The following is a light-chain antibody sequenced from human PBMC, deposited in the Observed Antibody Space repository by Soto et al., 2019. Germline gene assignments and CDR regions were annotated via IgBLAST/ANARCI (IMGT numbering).Light chain of an antibody. Sequence: EIVLTQSPGTLSLSPGEGATLSCRASQSVYSSYLAWYQQKPGQAPRLLIYGASSRATGIPDRFSGSGSGTDFTLTISRLEPEDFAVYYCQQYGSSPLTFVGGTKVEIK. CDR1: QSVYSSY. CDR2: GAS. CDR3: QQYGSSPLT. V-gene: IGKV3-20*01. J-gene: IGKJ4*01.